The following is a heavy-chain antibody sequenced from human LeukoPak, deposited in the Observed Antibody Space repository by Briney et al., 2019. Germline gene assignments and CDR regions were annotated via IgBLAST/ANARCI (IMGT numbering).Heavy chain of an antibody. CDR1: GYTFTGYY. D-gene: IGHD5-18*01. Sequence: ASVKVSCKASGYTFTGYYMHWVRQAPGQGLEWMGWINPNSGGTNYAQKFQGRVTMTRDTSISTAYMELSRLRSDDTAVYYCAREGGRGYSYGFDYWGQGTLLTVSS. CDR2: INPNSGGT. J-gene: IGHJ4*02. CDR3: AREGGRGYSYGFDY. V-gene: IGHV1-2*02.